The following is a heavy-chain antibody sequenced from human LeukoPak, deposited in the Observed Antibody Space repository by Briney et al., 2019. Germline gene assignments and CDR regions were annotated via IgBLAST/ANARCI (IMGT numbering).Heavy chain of an antibody. CDR1: GGSISSGSYY. CDR3: ASGIVVVPAAIGHWFDP. CDR2: IYTSGST. D-gene: IGHD2-2*02. J-gene: IGHJ5*02. Sequence: PSETLSLTCTVSGGSISSGSYYWSWIRQPAGKGLEWIGRIYTSGSTNYNPSLKSRVTISVDTSKNQFSLKLSSVTAADTAVYYCASGIVVVPAAIGHWFDPWGQGTLVTVSS. V-gene: IGHV4-61*02.